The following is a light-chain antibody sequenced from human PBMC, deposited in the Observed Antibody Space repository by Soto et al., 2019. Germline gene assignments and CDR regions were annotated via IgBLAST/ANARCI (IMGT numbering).Light chain of an antibody. V-gene: IGKV1-33*01. CDR2: DAS. Sequence: DIQMTQSPSSLSASVGDRVTITCQASQNINNYLNWYQQKPGRAPKLLIYDASNLEAGVPSRFRGSGSGTEFTLTISSLQPDDFATYYCQQYNSYSITFGQRTRLEIK. J-gene: IGKJ5*01. CDR3: QQYNSYSIT. CDR1: QNINNY.